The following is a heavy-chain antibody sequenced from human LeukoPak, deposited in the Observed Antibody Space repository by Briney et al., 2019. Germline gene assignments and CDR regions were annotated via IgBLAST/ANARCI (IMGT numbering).Heavy chain of an antibody. CDR1: GGSISSYY. CDR2: IYYSGST. CDR3: ASRVKYSSGWYIDY. J-gene: IGHJ4*02. V-gene: IGHV4-59*01. D-gene: IGHD6-19*01. Sequence: SETLSLTCTVSGGSISSYYWSWIRQPPGKGLEWIGYIYYSGSTNYNPSLKSRVTISVDTSKNQFSLKLSSVTAADTAVYYCASRVKYSSGWYIDYWGPGTLVTVSS.